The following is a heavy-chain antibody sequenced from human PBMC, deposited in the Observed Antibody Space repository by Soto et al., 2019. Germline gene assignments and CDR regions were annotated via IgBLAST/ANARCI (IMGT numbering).Heavy chain of an antibody. D-gene: IGHD1-1*01. V-gene: IGHV1-2*02. CDR1: GYTFTNYY. Sequence: ASVKVSCKASGYTFTNYYMHWVRQAPGQGFEWLGRISPKSGGTNYALKFQGRVSMTRNTSIYTVYLELSSLASDDTAVYYCVRMASSGTLNWFDPWGQGTLVTVSS. CDR3: VRMASSGTLNWFDP. J-gene: IGHJ5*02. CDR2: ISPKSGGT.